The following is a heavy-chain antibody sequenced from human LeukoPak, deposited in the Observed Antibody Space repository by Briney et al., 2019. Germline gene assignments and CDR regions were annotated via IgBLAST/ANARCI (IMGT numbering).Heavy chain of an antibody. CDR1: GFSFSRYT. Sequence: GGSLRLSCAASGFSFSRYTMNWVRQAPGKGLEWVSYISSSSSTIYYADSVKGRFTISRDNAKNSLYLQMNSLRAEDTAVYYCARLYKEMATVPFDYWGQGTLVTVSS. CDR2: ISSSSSTI. D-gene: IGHD5-24*01. V-gene: IGHV3-48*04. J-gene: IGHJ4*02. CDR3: ARLYKEMATVPFDY.